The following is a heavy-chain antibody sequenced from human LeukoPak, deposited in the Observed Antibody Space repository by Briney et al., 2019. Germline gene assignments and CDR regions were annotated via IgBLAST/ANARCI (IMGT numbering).Heavy chain of an antibody. CDR1: GFTLSSYA. CDR2: ISGSGGST. D-gene: IGHD3-22*01. Sequence: GGSLRLSCAASGFTLSSYAMSWVRQAPGKGLEWVSAISGSGGSTYYADSVKGRFTISRDNSKNTLYLQMNSLRAEDTAVYYCAKDYYDSSGYYYERDYPDYWGQGTLVTVSS. CDR3: AKDYYDSSGYYYERDYPDY. V-gene: IGHV3-23*01. J-gene: IGHJ4*02.